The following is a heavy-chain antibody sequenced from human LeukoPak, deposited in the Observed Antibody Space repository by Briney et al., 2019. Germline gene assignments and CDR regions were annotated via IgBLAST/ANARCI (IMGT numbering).Heavy chain of an antibody. D-gene: IGHD2-2*02. Sequence: GGPLRLSCAASGFTFSSYAMSWVRQAPGKGLEWVSAISGSGGSTYYADSVKGRFTISRDNSKNTLYLQMNSLRAEDTAVYYCAKDQSRVQLLYRAPPYFDYWGQGTLVTVSS. CDR3: AKDQSRVQLLYRAPPYFDY. V-gene: IGHV3-23*01. J-gene: IGHJ4*02. CDR1: GFTFSSYA. CDR2: ISGSGGST.